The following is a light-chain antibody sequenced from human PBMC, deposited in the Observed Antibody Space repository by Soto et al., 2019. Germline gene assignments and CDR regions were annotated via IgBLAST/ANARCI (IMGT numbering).Light chain of an antibody. J-gene: IGKJ1*01. CDR3: QQYNFYWT. V-gene: IGKV1-5*03. CDR2: AAS. CDR1: QSFTES. Sequence: DIQMTQSPSTLSASVGDRVTITCRASQSFTESLAWYQQKPGKAPKLLIYAASTLESGVPSRFSGSGSGTEFTLTISSLQSDDFATYYCQQYNFYWTFGQGTKVDIK.